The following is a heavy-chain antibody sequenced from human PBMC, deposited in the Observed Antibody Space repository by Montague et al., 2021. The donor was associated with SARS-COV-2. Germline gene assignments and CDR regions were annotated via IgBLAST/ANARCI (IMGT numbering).Heavy chain of an antibody. Sequence: TLSLTCTVSGGSISSGGYYWSWIRQRPGKGLEWIAYIYYSGSTYYXPSLKGRVSISVDTSKNQLSLKLSSVTAADTAVYYCARARTRFSLIVVVIDTFDIWGQGTMVTVSS. CDR1: GGSISSGGYY. D-gene: IGHD3-22*01. CDR3: ARARTRFSLIVVVIDTFDI. V-gene: IGHV4-31*03. CDR2: IYYSGST. J-gene: IGHJ3*02.